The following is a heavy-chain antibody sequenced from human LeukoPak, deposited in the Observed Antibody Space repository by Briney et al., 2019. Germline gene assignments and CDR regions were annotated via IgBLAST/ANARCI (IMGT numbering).Heavy chain of an antibody. D-gene: IGHD3-3*01. CDR1: GYSFTSYW. Sequence: GESLKISCKGSGYSFTSYWIGWVRQMPGKGLESMGIIYPGDSEIRYSPSFQGQVTISADKSISTAYLQWGSLKASDTAMYYCARTAKYYDFWSGYLYFDYWGQGTLVTVSS. J-gene: IGHJ4*02. CDR3: ARTAKYYDFWSGYLYFDY. V-gene: IGHV5-51*01. CDR2: IYPGDSEI.